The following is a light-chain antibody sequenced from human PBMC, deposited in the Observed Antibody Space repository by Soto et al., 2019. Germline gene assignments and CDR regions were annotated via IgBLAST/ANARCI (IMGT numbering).Light chain of an antibody. V-gene: IGKV3-20*01. J-gene: IGKJ3*01. CDR1: QTVSSSY. CDR3: QQYGSSPFT. CDR2: GAS. Sequence: IVLTQSPGTLSLSAGERLTLSCRASQTVSSSYLAWYQQKPGQAPRLLVYGASSRATGLPDRFSGSGSGTDFTLTISRLEPEDFAVYYCQQYGSSPFTFGPGTVVNIK.